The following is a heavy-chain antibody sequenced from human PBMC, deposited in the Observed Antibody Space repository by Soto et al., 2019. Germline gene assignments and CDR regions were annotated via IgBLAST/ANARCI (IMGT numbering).Heavy chain of an antibody. V-gene: IGHV3-30-3*01. CDR2: VSFDGTNT. D-gene: IGHD1-1*01. CDR1: GFTFASFP. CDR3: AREALRPLDRLYGVFDV. J-gene: IGHJ3*01. Sequence: QVQLVESGGGVVQPGESLRLSCVGSGFTFASFPIHWVRQAPCRGLEWLSLVSFDGTNTYSADSVRGRVSMSRDNSRDTSYLEIQHLRSDDTGIYYCAREALRPLDRLYGVFDVWGPGTMVTVSS.